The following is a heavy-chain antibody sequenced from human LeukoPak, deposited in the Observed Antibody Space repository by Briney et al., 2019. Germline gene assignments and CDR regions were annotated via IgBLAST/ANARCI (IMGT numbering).Heavy chain of an antibody. V-gene: IGHV3-30*02. J-gene: IGHJ4*02. CDR3: AENRRRSSTSCYEFYFDY. Sequence: PGGSLRLSCAASGFTFSSYGMHWVRQAPGKGLEWVAFIRYDGSNKYYADSVKGRFTISRDNSKNTLYLQMNSLRAEDTAVYYCAENRRRSSTSCYEFYFDYWGQGTLVTVSS. D-gene: IGHD2-2*01. CDR2: IRYDGSNK. CDR1: GFTFSSYG.